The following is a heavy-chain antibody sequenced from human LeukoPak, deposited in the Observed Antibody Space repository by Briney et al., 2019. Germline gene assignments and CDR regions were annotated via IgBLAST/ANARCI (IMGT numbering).Heavy chain of an antibody. CDR2: INPNSGST. V-gene: IGHV1-2*06. CDR3: ARGRYCSGGSCGWFDP. Sequence: ASVKVSCKASGYTFTGYYMHWVRQAPGQGLEWMGRINPNSGSTNYAQKFQGRVTMTRDTSISTAYTELSRLRSDDTAVYYCARGRYCSGGSCGWFDPWGQGTLVTVSS. CDR1: GYTFTGYY. D-gene: IGHD2-15*01. J-gene: IGHJ5*02.